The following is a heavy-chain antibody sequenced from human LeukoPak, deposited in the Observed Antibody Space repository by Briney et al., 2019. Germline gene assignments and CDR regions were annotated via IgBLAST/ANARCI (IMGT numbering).Heavy chain of an antibody. V-gene: IGHV3-23*01. D-gene: IGHD3-22*01. CDR3: AKKAYYYDSSGYYYVAAPEGKAYFDY. Sequence: PGGSLRLSCAASGFTFSSYAMSWVRQAPGKGLEWVSGISGSGFSTYYADSVKGRFTISRDNSKNTLYLQMNSLRAEDTAVYYCAKKAYYYDSSGYYYVAAPEGKAYFDYWGQGTLVTVSS. J-gene: IGHJ4*02. CDR2: ISGSGFST. CDR1: GFTFSSYA.